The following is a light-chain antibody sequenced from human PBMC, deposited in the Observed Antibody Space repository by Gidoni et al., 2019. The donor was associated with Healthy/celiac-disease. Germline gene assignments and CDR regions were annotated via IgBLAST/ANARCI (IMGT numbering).Light chain of an antibody. CDR3: QQYGSSPRFT. CDR2: GAS. J-gene: IGKJ3*01. V-gene: IGKV3-20*01. Sequence: EIVLTQSPGTLSLSPGERATLSCRASQSVSSSYLAWYQQKPGQAPRLLIYGASSRATGIPARFSGSGSGTDFTLTISRLEPEDFAVYYCQQYGSSPRFTFXPXTKVDIK. CDR1: QSVSSSY.